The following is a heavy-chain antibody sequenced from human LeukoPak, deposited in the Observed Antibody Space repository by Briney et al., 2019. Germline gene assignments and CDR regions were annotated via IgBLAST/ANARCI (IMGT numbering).Heavy chain of an antibody. CDR1: GGTFSSYA. V-gene: IGHV1-69*01. Sequence: SVKMFCNASGGTFSSYAISWVRQAPGQGLEWMGGIIPIFGTANCAQKFQGRVTITADESTSTAYMELSSLRSEDTAVYYCARERFGGIVVVPAAMTSSWFDPWGRGNLVTVSS. J-gene: IGHJ5*02. CDR2: IIPIFGTA. CDR3: ARERFGGIVVVPAAMTSSWFDP. D-gene: IGHD2-2*01.